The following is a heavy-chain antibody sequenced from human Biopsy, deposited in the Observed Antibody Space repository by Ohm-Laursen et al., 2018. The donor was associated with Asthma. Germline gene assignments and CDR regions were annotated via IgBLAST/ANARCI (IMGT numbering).Heavy chain of an antibody. CDR2: INAGNGNT. D-gene: IGHD3-10*01. V-gene: IGHV1-3*01. J-gene: IGHJ6*02. CDR3: ARAVDYSHYYGIDV. Sequence: ASAKVSCKASGYTFINYAIHWVRQAPGQRLEWMGWINAGNGNTKYSQKFQGRVTITRDTSASTAYMELRSLRSDDTAVYFCARAVDYSHYYGIDVWGQGTTVTVS. CDR1: GYTFINYA.